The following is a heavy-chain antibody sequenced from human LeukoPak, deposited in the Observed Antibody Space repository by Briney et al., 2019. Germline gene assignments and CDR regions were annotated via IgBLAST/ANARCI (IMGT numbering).Heavy chain of an antibody. J-gene: IGHJ2*01. CDR2: ISGSGDPT. V-gene: IGHV3-23*01. D-gene: IGHD3-22*01. Sequence: GGSLRLSCAASGFTFSSYAMTWVRQAPGKGLEWVSGISGSGDPTYYADSVKGRFTISRDNSKNTLYLQMSSLRAEDTAVYYCATDGHDSSGYYSGAYWYFDLWGRGTLVTASS. CDR3: ATDGHDSSGYYSGAYWYFDL. CDR1: GFTFSSYA.